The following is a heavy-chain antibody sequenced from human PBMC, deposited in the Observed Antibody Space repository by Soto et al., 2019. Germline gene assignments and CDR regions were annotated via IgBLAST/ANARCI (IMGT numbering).Heavy chain of an antibody. D-gene: IGHD3-16*01. CDR2: IYWHDDE. Sequence: ESGPTLVNPTQTLTLTFTFSGFSLSTTGAGVSWIRQPPGKALEWLALIYWHDDERYSPSLKSRLTITKETSKNQAVLTMTNMDPVDTATYYCAHRGGATVGLYYFDYWGQGALVTVSS. V-gene: IGHV2-5*01. CDR1: GFSLSTTGAG. CDR3: AHRGGATVGLYYFDY. J-gene: IGHJ4*02.